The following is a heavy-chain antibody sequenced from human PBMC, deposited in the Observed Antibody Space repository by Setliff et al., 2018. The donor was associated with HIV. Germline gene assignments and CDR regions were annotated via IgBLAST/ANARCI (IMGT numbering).Heavy chain of an antibody. CDR3: ARDVPWGDYYYYMDV. CDR1: GGSISSSSYY. J-gene: IGHJ6*03. Sequence: PSETLSLTCTVSGGSISSSSYYWGWIRQPPGKGLEWIGSIHYSGTTYYNPSLKSRVTISEDMSKNQFSLKLSSVTAADTAVYYCARDVPWGDYYYYMDVWGKGTTVTVSS. V-gene: IGHV4-39*07. D-gene: IGHD3-16*01. CDR2: IHYSGTT.